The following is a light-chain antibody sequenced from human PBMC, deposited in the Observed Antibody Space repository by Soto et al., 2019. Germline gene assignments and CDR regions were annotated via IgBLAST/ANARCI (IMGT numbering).Light chain of an antibody. Sequence: EIVLTQSPGTLSLSPGERATLSCRASQSVSSSYLAWYQQKPGQAPMLLIYSASIGATGITDRFSGSGSGTDITLTISRLEPEEFAVYYCQQYGSSPGTFGQGTKVEIK. CDR2: SAS. V-gene: IGKV3-20*01. CDR3: QQYGSSPGT. CDR1: QSVSSSY. J-gene: IGKJ1*01.